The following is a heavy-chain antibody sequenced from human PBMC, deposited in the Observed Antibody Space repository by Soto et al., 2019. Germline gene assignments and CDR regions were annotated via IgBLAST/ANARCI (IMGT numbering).Heavy chain of an antibody. D-gene: IGHD5-18*01. V-gene: IGHV2-5*01. CDR3: AHRGPDTPMVIESARLYFGY. Sequence: SGPTLVNPTQTLTLTCTFSGFSLSTSGVGVGWIRQPPGKALEWLALIYWNDDKRYSPSLKSRLTITKDTSKNQVVLTMTNMDPVDTATYYCAHRGPDTPMVIESARLYFGYWGQGTLVTVSS. J-gene: IGHJ4*02. CDR2: IYWNDDK. CDR1: GFSLSTSGVG.